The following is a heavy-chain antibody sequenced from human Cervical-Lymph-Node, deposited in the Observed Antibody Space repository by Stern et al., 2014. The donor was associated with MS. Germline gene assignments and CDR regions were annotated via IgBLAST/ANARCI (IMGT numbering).Heavy chain of an antibody. Sequence: QVQLVQSGAEVKKPGASVKVSCKASGYTFTNYALHWVRQAPGQRPEWMGWIHPGNGDAKYSQNFQDRVTITRDTSANTVYMELRSLRVEDTAMYYCARGYSTTYLDYWGQGTLVTV. V-gene: IGHV1-3*01. D-gene: IGHD6-13*01. CDR1: GYTFTNYA. CDR2: IHPGNGDA. J-gene: IGHJ4*02. CDR3: ARGYSTTYLDY.